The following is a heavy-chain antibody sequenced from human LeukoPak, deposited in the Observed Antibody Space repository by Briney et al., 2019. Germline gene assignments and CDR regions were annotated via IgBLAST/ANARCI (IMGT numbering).Heavy chain of an antibody. V-gene: IGHV3-21*01. CDR1: GFTFSSYS. Sequence: GGSLRLSCAASGFTFSSYSVNWVRQAPGKGLEWVSSISSSSSYIYYADSVKGRFTISRDNAKNSLYLQMNSLRAEDTAVYYCARDRKEYSSSSHAFDIWGQGTMVTVSS. J-gene: IGHJ3*02. D-gene: IGHD6-6*01. CDR3: ARDRKEYSSSSHAFDI. CDR2: ISSSSSYI.